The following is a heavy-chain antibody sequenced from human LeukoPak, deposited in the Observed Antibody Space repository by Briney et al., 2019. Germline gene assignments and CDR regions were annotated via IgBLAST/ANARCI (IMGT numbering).Heavy chain of an antibody. CDR2: IRYDGSNK. J-gene: IGHJ4*02. D-gene: IGHD3-10*01. Sequence: PGGSLGLSCAASGFTFSSYGMHWVRQAPGKGLEWVAFIRYDGSNKYYADSVKGRFTISRDNSKNTLYLQMNSLRAEDTAVYYCAKEGYYYGSGSYYRGEDYFDYWGQGTLVTVSS. CDR1: GFTFSSYG. CDR3: AKEGYYYGSGSYYRGEDYFDY. V-gene: IGHV3-30*02.